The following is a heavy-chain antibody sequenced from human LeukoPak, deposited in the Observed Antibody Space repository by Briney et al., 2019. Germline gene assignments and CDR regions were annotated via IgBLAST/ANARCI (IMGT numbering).Heavy chain of an antibody. CDR3: TTAVTVTTVAFDI. V-gene: IGHV3-15*01. J-gene: IGHJ3*02. Sequence: GGSLRLSCAASGFTFSNAWMNWLRQAPGKGLEWVGRIKSKTDGGTTGYAAPVKGRFTISRDDSKNTLYLQMNSLKTEDTAVYYCTTAVTVTTVAFDIWGQGTMVTVSP. D-gene: IGHD4-17*01. CDR1: GFTFSNAW. CDR2: IKSKTDGGTT.